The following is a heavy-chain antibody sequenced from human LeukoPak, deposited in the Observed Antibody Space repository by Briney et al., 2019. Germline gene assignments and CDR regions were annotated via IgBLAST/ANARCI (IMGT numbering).Heavy chain of an antibody. J-gene: IGHJ3*02. V-gene: IGHV3-48*04. CDR2: ISSSGSTI. D-gene: IGHD3-9*01. CDR3: AKDLGIPSILRYFDGDAFDI. Sequence: PGGSLRLSCAASGFTFSSYSMNWVRQAPGKGLEWISYISSSGSTIDYADSVKGRFTISRDNAKNSLYLQMNSLRAEDTAVYYCAKDLGIPSILRYFDGDAFDIWGQGTLVTVSS. CDR1: GFTFSSYS.